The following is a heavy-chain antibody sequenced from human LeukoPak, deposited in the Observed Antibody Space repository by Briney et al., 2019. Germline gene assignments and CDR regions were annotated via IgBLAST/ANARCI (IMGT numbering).Heavy chain of an antibody. D-gene: IGHD3-10*01. J-gene: IGHJ2*01. CDR2: ISSISSYI. V-gene: IGHV3-21*01. Sequence: PGGSLRLSCAASGFTFSSYSMNWVRQAPGKGLEWVSSISSISSYIYYADSVKGRFTISRDNAKNSLYLQMNSLRAEDTAVYYCARDLGGSGSVDWYFDLWGRGTLVTVSS. CDR3: ARDLGGSGSVDWYFDL. CDR1: GFTFSSYS.